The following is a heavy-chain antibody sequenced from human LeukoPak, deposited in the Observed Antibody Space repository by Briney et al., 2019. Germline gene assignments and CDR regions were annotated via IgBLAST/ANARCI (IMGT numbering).Heavy chain of an antibody. CDR3: VRVKGTYFDF. CDR2: ISASGSNI. J-gene: IGHJ4*02. CDR1: GFPFSSYS. V-gene: IGHV3-48*01. D-gene: IGHD1-1*01. Sequence: GGSLRLSCAVSGFPFSSYSMNWVRQAPGKGLEWVSCISASGSNIYYLDAVKGRFIVSRDNAMNSLFLQMNRPRAEDTAIYYCVRVKGTYFDFWGQGTLVTVSS.